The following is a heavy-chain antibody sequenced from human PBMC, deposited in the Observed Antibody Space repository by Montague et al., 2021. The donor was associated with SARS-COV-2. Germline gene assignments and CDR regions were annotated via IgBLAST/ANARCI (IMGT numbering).Heavy chain of an antibody. Sequence: TLSLTCNVSGGSMISGCYYWIWIRQPPGKDLDGIGYFYSGATTYYNPSLKIRVTISEDMSKNQFSLSLTSVTAADTAVYYCVRDGGLRFSGVAMDVWGQGTTVTVSS. D-gene: IGHD3-16*01. V-gene: IGHV4-31*03. CDR2: FYSGATT. CDR3: VRDGGLRFSGVAMDV. J-gene: IGHJ6*02. CDR1: GGSMISGCYY.